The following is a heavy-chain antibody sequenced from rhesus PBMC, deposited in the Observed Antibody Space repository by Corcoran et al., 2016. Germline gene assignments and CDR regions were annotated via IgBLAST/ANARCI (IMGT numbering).Heavy chain of an antibody. J-gene: IGHJ6*01. Sequence: EVQLVESGGGLAKPGGSLRLSCAASGFTFSSYWMNWVRQAPGKGLEWVPAINSGGGSTYYADSVKGRFTISRDNSKNTLSLQMNSLRAEDTAVYYCAKTGYSSWSIGEDGLDSWGRGVVVTVST. CDR2: INSGGGST. CDR3: AKTGYSSWSIGEDGLDS. V-gene: IGHV3S25*01. D-gene: IGHD6-13*01. CDR1: GFTFSSYW.